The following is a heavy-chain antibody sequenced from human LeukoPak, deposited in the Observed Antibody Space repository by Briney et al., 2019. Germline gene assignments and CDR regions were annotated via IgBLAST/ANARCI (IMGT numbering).Heavy chain of an antibody. CDR2: IKSETDGGTT. CDR3: THSPLGSNYGIHFDY. Sequence: GGSLRLSCAASGFTFSNAWMSWVRQAPGKGLEWVGRIKSETDGGTTDYAAPVKGRFTISRDDSKNTLYLQMNSLKTEDTAVYYCTHSPLGSNYGIHFDYWGQGTLVTVSS. J-gene: IGHJ4*02. V-gene: IGHV3-15*01. CDR1: GFTFSNAW. D-gene: IGHD4-11*01.